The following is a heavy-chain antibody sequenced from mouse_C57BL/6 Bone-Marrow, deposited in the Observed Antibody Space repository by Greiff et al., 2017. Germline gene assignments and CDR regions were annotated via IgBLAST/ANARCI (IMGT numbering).Heavy chain of an antibody. V-gene: IGHV1-55*01. CDR3: AITYYSNYCYFDV. D-gene: IGHD2-5*01. CDR1: GYTFTSYW. J-gene: IGHJ1*03. Sequence: VQLQQPGAELVKPGASVKMSCKASGYTFTSYWITWVKQRPGQGLEWIGDIYPGSGSPSYNEKFKSKATLTVDTASSAAYMHLSRLTSADSAVYYVAITYYSNYCYFDVWGTGTTVTVAS. CDR2: IYPGSGSP.